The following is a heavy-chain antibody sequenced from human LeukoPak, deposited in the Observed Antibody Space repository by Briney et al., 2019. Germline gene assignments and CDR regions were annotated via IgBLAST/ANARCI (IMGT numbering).Heavy chain of an antibody. CDR3: ARVDYGGYPFDY. J-gene: IGHJ4*02. CDR2: IYYSGST. CDR1: GGSISSGGYY. Sequence: SQTLSLTCTVSGGSISSGGYYWSWIRQHPGKGLEWIGYIYYSGSTYYNPSLKSRVTISVDTSKNQFSLKLSSVTAADTAVYYCARVDYGGYPFDYWGQGTLVTVSS. V-gene: IGHV4-31*03. D-gene: IGHD4-17*01.